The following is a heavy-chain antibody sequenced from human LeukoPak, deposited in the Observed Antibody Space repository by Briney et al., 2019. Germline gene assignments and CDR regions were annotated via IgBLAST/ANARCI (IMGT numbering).Heavy chain of an antibody. D-gene: IGHD3-16*02. CDR3: ARDRTSIWGSYRGAFDI. CDR2: IRYDGSNE. J-gene: IGHJ3*02. Sequence: GGSLRLSCAASGFTFSSYWMSWVRQAPGKGLEWVAVIRYDGSNEDYLDSVKGRFTISRDNAKNSLYLQMNSLRAEDTAVYYCARDRTSIWGSYRGAFDIWGQGTMVTVSS. V-gene: IGHV3-33*08. CDR1: GFTFSSYW.